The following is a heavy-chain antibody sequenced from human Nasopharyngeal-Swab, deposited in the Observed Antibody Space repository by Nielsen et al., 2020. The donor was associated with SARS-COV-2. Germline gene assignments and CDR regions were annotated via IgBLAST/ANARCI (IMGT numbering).Heavy chain of an antibody. CDR2: TYYRSKWYN. CDR1: GDSVSSNSAA. V-gene: IGHV6-1*01. J-gene: IGHJ4*02. CDR3: ARGRTTGTAGLFDY. Sequence: SETLSLTWAISGDSVSSNSAAWNWIRQSPSSGLEWLGRTYYRSKWYNDYAVSVKSRITINPDTSKNQFSLQLNSVTPEDTAVYYCARGRTTGTAGLFDYWGQGTLVTVSS. D-gene: IGHD1-1*01.